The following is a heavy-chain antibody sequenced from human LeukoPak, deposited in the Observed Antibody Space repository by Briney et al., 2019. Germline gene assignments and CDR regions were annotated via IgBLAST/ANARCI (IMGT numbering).Heavy chain of an antibody. CDR3: ATQIESGSYYFDY. V-gene: IGHV1-2*02. CDR1: GYTFTGYY. J-gene: IGHJ4*02. CDR2: INPNSGGT. Sequence: ASVKVSCKASGYTFTGYYMHWVRQAPGQGLEWMGWINPNSGGTNYAQKFQGRVTMTRDTSISTAYMELSRLRSDDTAVYYCATQIESGSYYFDYWGQGTLVTVSS. D-gene: IGHD1-26*01.